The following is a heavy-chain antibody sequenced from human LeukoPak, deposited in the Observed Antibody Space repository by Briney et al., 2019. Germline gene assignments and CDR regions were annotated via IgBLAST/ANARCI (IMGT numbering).Heavy chain of an antibody. CDR2: ISGGGGST. CDR3: AKEPEDYYGSGSSPYYFDY. Sequence: GGSLRLSCAASGFTFSSYAMSWVRQAPGKGLEWVSAISGGGGSTYYADSVKGRFTISRDNSKNTLYLQMNSLRAEDTAVYYCAKEPEDYYGSGSSPYYFDYWGQGTLVTVSS. J-gene: IGHJ4*02. CDR1: GFTFSSYA. V-gene: IGHV3-23*01. D-gene: IGHD3-10*01.